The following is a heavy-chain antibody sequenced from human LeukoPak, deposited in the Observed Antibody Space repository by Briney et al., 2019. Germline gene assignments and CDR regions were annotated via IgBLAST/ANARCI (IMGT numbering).Heavy chain of an antibody. CDR3: ARGSSEYAFDI. CDR1: GGSISSSSYY. J-gene: IGHJ3*02. Sequence: PSETLSLTCTVSGGSISSSSYYWGWIRQPPGKGLEWIGSIYYSGSTYYNPSLKSRVTISVDTSKNQFSLKLSSVTAADTAVYYCARGSSEYAFDIWGQGTMVTVSS. CDR2: IYYSGST. V-gene: IGHV4-39*07. D-gene: IGHD3-22*01.